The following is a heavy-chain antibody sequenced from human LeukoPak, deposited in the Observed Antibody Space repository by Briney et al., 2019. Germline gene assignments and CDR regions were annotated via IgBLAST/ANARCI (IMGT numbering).Heavy chain of an antibody. CDR3: ARGTTGVAFSYYYAMDV. V-gene: IGHV4-39*01. Sequence: PSETPSLTCSVSGGSISSTSYYWGWIRQPPGKGLEWIGTISYRGRTFYSPSLKSRVTISVATSKTQFSLRLTSVTAADTAVYYCARGTTGVAFSYYYAMDVWGRGTAVTVSS. D-gene: IGHD4-17*01. J-gene: IGHJ6*02. CDR1: GGSISSTSYY. CDR2: ISYRGRT.